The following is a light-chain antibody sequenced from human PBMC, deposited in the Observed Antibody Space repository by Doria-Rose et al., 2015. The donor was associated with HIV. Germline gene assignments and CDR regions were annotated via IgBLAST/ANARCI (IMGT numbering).Light chain of an antibody. CDR2: DAS. V-gene: IGKV3-11*01. J-gene: IGKJ3*01. CDR1: QSVSSN. Sequence: SPATLSLSPGERATLSCRASQSVSSNLAWYQQKPGQALRLLIYDASNRATGIPARFSGSGSGADFTLTISSLEPEDFAVYFCQQRSNWPPIFTFGPGTKVDI. CDR3: QQRSNWPPIFT.